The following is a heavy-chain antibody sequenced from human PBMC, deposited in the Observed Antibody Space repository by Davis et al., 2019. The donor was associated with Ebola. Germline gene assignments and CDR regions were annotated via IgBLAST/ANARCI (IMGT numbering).Heavy chain of an antibody. Sequence: GSLRLSCAVYGGSFSGYYWSWIRQPPGKGLEWTGSIYYSGSTNYNPSLKSRVTISVDTSKNQFSLKLSSVTAADTAVYYCARGYDFWSGYHRWGQGTLVTVSS. D-gene: IGHD3-3*01. CDR3: ARGYDFWSGYHR. CDR1: GGSFSGYY. V-gene: IGHV4-34*01. CDR2: IYYSGST. J-gene: IGHJ4*02.